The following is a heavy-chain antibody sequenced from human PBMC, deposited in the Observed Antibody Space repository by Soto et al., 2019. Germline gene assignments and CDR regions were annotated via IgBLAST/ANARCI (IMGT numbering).Heavy chain of an antibody. CDR2: IYYSGST. V-gene: IGHV4-61*01. D-gene: IGHD2-21*02. CDR3: ARSCGGDCYSFDY. Sequence: QVQLQESGPGLVKPSETLSLTCTVSGGSVSSGSYYWSWIRQPPGKGLGWIGYIYYSGSTNYNPSLKSRVTISVDTSKNQFSLKLSSVTAADTAVYYCARSCGGDCYSFDYWGQGTLVTVSS. CDR1: GGSVSSGSYY. J-gene: IGHJ4*02.